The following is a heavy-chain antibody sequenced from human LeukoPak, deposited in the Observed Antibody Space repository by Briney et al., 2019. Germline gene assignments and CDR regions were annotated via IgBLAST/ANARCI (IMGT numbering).Heavy chain of an antibody. Sequence: GASVKVSCKVSGYTLTELSMHWVQQAPGKGLEWMGGFDPEDGETIYAQKFQGRVTMTEDTSTDTAYMELSSLRSEDTAVYYCATDAGGYSGSYSSYYYYMDVWGKGTTVTVSS. D-gene: IGHD1-26*01. CDR2: FDPEDGET. CDR3: ATDAGGYSGSYSSYYYYMDV. CDR1: GYTLTELS. J-gene: IGHJ6*03. V-gene: IGHV1-24*01.